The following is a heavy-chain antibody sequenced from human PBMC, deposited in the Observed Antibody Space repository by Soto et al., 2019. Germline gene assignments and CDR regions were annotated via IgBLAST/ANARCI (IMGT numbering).Heavy chain of an antibody. Sequence: PGGSLRLSCAASGVTFSSYAMSWVRQAPGKGLEWVSAISGSGGSTYYADSVKGRFTISRDNSKNTLYLQMNSLRAEDTAVYYCAKDSTGRDYDILTGYYNFGSPNWFDPWGQGTLVTVSS. CDR1: GVTFSSYA. V-gene: IGHV3-23*01. CDR3: AKDSTGRDYDILTGYYNFGSPNWFDP. CDR2: ISGSGGST. D-gene: IGHD3-9*01. J-gene: IGHJ5*02.